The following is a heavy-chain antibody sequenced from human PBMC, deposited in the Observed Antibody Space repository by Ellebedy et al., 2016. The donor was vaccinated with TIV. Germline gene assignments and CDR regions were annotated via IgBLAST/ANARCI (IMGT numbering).Heavy chain of an antibody. CDR3: AKGGAAPAEYFFDY. CDR1: GFTFTSYA. CDR2: ISYDGSKK. Sequence: PGGSLRLSCAASGFTFTSYAMHWVRQAPGKGLEWVAVISYDGSKKYYSDSVNGRFTISRDNSKNTLYLQMNSLRAEDTAVFYCAKGGAAPAEYFFDYWGQGTLVTVSS. D-gene: IGHD6-6*01. J-gene: IGHJ4*02. V-gene: IGHV3-30-3*01.